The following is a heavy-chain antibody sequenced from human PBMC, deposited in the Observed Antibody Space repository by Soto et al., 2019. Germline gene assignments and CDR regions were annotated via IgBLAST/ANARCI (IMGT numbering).Heavy chain of an antibody. CDR3: ARDLSGDYGALDT. CDR1: GFTFSSYG. CDR2: IWYDGSNK. J-gene: IGHJ3*02. D-gene: IGHD4-17*01. V-gene: IGHV3-33*01. Sequence: GGSLRLSCAPSGFTFSSYGMHWARQAPGKGQERVAVIWYDGSNKVYADSVKGRFTISRDNSKNTLYLQMNSLRAEDTAVYYCARDLSGDYGALDTWGQGTMVTVSS.